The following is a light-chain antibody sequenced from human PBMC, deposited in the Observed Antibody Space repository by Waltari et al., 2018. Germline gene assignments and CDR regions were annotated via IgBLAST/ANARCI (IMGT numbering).Light chain of an antibody. J-gene: IGKJ1*01. CDR2: GAS. CDR1: QSVTHNY. V-gene: IGKV3-20*01. CDR3: QQYGTSLST. Sequence: IVLTQSPGTLSLSPGERATPSCRASQSVTHNYLAWYQQKRGQAPRALIYGASSRASGVPDRFSGSGSGTDFTLTISRLEPEDFAVYYCQQYGTSLSTFGQGTRVEIK.